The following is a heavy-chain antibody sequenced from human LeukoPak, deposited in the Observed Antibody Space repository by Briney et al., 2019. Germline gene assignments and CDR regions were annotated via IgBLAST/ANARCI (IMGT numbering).Heavy chain of an antibody. D-gene: IGHD3-22*01. V-gene: IGHV3-30-3*01. CDR1: GFTFSSYA. CDR2: ISYDGSNK. J-gene: IGHJ3*02. Sequence: GRSLRLSCAASGFTFSSYAMHWVRQAPGKGLEWVAVISYDGSNKYYADSVKGRFTISRDNSKNTLYLQMNSLRAEDTAVYYCTTVVGYYYDSRVSPGAFDIWGQGTMITVSS. CDR3: TTVVGYYYDSRVSPGAFDI.